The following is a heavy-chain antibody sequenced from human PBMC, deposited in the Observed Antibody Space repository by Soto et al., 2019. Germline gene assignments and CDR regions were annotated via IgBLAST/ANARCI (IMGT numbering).Heavy chain of an antibody. CDR2: IYYSGST. V-gene: IGHV4-59*01. CDR3: ARDYCSGGSCYRDWFDP. Sequence: ASETLSLTCTVSGGSISSYYWSWIRQPPGKGLEWIGYIYYSGSTDYNPSLKSRVTISVDTSKNQFSLKLSSVTAADTAVYYCARDYCSGGSCYRDWFDPWGQGTLVTVS. J-gene: IGHJ5*02. CDR1: GGSISSYY. D-gene: IGHD2-15*01.